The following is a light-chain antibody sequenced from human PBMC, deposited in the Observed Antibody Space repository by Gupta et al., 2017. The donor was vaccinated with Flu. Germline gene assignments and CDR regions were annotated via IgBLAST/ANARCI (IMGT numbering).Light chain of an antibody. CDR2: AAS. V-gene: IGKV1-39*01. CDR1: QSISSY. J-gene: IGKJ5*01. Sequence: DIQMTQSPSSLSASVGDRVTITCRASQSISSYLNWYQQKPGKAPKLLIYAASRLQSGVPSRFSGSGSGTXFTLTIXRRQPEDFATYYCQHRNSTLYSFGXGTQLEIK. CDR3: QHRNSTLYS.